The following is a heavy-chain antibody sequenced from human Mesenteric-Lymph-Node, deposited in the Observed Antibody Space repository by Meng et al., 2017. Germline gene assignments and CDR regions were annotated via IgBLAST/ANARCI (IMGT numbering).Heavy chain of an antibody. Sequence: GESLKISCAASGFTFSSYAMSWVRQAPGKGLEWVSAISGSGGSTYYADSVKGRFTISRDNSENTVNLEMNSLRAEDTAMYYCARGDYYASNDYATSYYWFDPWGQGTLVTVSS. J-gene: IGHJ5*02. CDR2: ISGSGGST. CDR3: ARGDYYASNDYATSYYWFDP. CDR1: GFTFSSYA. D-gene: IGHD3-22*01. V-gene: IGHV3-23*01.